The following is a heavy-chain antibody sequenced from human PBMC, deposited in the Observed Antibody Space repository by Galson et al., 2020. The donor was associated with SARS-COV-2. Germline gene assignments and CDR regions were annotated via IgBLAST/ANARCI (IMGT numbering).Heavy chain of an antibody. CDR3: ARGHVLLWFGEL. CDR2: INHSGST. J-gene: IGHJ4*02. V-gene: IGHV4-34*01. D-gene: IGHD3-10*01. Sequence: SQASETLSLTCAVYGGSFSGYYWSWLRQPPGKGLEWIGEINHSGSTNYNPSLKSRVTISVDTSKNQFSLKLSSVTAADTAVYYCARGHVLLWFGELWGQGTLVTVSS. CDR1: GGSFSGYY.